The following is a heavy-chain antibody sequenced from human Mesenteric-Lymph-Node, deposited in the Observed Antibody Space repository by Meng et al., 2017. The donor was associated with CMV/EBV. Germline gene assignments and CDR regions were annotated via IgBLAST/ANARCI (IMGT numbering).Heavy chain of an antibody. Sequence: GESLKISCKDSGYKFSYYWIGWVRQMPGKGLEWMGVISTGDSQTRYNPSLQGRVTISLDKSISTAFLQWSSLKASDTAIYYCARGPVNDFWSGSYFDQWGQGTLVTVSS. CDR3: ARGPVNDFWSGSYFDQ. D-gene: IGHD3-3*01. CDR2: ISTGDSQT. J-gene: IGHJ4*02. V-gene: IGHV5-51*01. CDR1: GYKFSYYW.